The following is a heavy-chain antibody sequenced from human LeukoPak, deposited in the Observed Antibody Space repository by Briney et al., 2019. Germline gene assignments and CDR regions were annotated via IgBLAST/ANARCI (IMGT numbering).Heavy chain of an antibody. Sequence: AGSLRLSCAASGFTFSSYAMSWVRQAPGKGLEWVSTIGGSGDNTYYADSVKGRFTFSRDNSKHTLCLQIKSLRAEDTALYYGTAQGSSSRDFWGQGTLVTVSA. J-gene: IGHJ4*02. V-gene: IGHV3-23*01. CDR2: IGGSGDNT. CDR3: TAQGSSSRDF. D-gene: IGHD6-13*01. CDR1: GFTFSSYA.